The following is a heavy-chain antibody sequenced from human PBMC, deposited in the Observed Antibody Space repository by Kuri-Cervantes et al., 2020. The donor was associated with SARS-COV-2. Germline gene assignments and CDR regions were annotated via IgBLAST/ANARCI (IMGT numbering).Heavy chain of an antibody. D-gene: IGHD3-10*01. Sequence: SETLSLTCTVSGYSISSGYYWGWIRQPPGKGLEWIGSIYHSGSTYYNPSLKSRVTISVDTSKNQFSLKLSSVTAADTAVYYCARTPYGSALYWGQGTLVTDSS. CDR1: GYSISSGYY. CDR2: IYHSGST. V-gene: IGHV4-38-2*02. CDR3: ARTPYGSALY. J-gene: IGHJ4*02.